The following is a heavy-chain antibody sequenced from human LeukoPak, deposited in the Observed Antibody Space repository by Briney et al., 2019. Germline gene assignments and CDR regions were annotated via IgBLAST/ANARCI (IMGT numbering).Heavy chain of an antibody. Sequence: SETLSLSCTVSGGSISSYYWSWIRQPPGKGVEWVGYIYYSGSTNYNPSLKSRVTISVDTSKNQFSLKLSSVTAADTAVYYCASYSSGYYYGMDVWGQGTTVTVSS. D-gene: IGHD6-19*01. J-gene: IGHJ6*02. CDR1: GGSISSYY. V-gene: IGHV4-59*01. CDR2: IYYSGST. CDR3: ASYSSGYYYGMDV.